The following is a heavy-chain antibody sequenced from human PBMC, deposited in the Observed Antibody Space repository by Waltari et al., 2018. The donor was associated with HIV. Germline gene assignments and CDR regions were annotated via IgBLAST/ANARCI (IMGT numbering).Heavy chain of an antibody. CDR1: GFTFSTYS. V-gene: IGHV3-48*01. D-gene: IGHD3-16*01. CDR3: ARDITLTPGPDY. CDR2: ISSTSTTI. J-gene: IGHJ4*02. Sequence: EVHLVESGGGPVQPGGSLRLSCAASGFTFSTYSMNWVRQAPGQGLEWISYISSTSTTIFYADPVKGRFTISRDNAKNSLDLQMNNLRAEDTAVYYCARDITLTPGPDYWGQGTLVTVSS.